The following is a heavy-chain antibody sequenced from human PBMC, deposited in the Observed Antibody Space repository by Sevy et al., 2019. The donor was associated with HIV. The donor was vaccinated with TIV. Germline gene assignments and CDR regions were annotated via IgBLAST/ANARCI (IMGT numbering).Heavy chain of an antibody. V-gene: IGHV3-15*01. Sequence: GGSLRLSCAASGFTFSNAWMTWVRQAPGEGLEWVGRIKSKADGGTIDYAAPVKGRFTISRDDSKNTLSLQMNSLKAEDTAVYYCTTESYTVVTPEADYWGQGTLVTVSS. CDR3: TTESYTVVTPEADY. J-gene: IGHJ4*02. CDR2: IKSKADGGTI. D-gene: IGHD2-21*02. CDR1: GFTFSNAW.